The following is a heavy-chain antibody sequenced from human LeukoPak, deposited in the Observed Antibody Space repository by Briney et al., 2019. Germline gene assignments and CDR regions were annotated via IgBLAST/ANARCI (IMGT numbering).Heavy chain of an antibody. CDR3: AARTVDVLRYFDWAYSPDV. Sequence: SVKVSCKASGFTFTSSAMQWVRQARGQRLEWIGWIVVGSGNTNYAQKFQERVTITRDMSTSPAYMALSRLSSEGTAVYYCAARTVDVLRYFDWAYSPDVWGKGTTVTVSS. V-gene: IGHV1-58*02. J-gene: IGHJ6*04. CDR2: IVVGSGNT. D-gene: IGHD3-9*01. CDR1: GFTFTSSA.